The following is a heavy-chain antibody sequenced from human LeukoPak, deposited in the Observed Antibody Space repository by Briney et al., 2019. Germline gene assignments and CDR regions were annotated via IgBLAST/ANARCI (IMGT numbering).Heavy chain of an antibody. Sequence: KESGPTLVKPTQTLTLTCTFSGFSLSTSGVGVGWIRQPQEKALELLALISWDDDKGYSPSLKSRLTITKHPSKNQVVLTMTNMDPVDTATYYCAPLPLWFGEFNWFDPWGQGTLVTVSS. D-gene: IGHD3-10*01. CDR1: GFSLSTSGVG. CDR3: APLPLWFGEFNWFDP. J-gene: IGHJ5*02. V-gene: IGHV2-5*02. CDR2: ISWDDDK.